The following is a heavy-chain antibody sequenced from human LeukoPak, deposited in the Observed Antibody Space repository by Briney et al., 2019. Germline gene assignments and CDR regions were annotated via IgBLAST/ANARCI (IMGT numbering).Heavy chain of an antibody. CDR1: EFTFMSYA. V-gene: IGHV3-23*01. J-gene: IGHJ4*02. Sequence: GGSLRLSCAASEFTFMSYAMTWVRQAPGKGLEWVSAITASGSNTFYADSVKGRFTISRDNAKNSLYLHMDSLRVEDMAVYYCARGGAARPDYWGQGTLVTVSS. D-gene: IGHD6-6*01. CDR2: ITASGSNT. CDR3: ARGGAARPDY.